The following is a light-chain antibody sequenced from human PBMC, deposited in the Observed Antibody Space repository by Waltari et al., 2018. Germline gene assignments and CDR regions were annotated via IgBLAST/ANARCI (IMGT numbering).Light chain of an antibody. J-gene: IGKJ3*01. CDR2: AAS. CDR1: QSISSY. CDR3: QQSSSTPPFT. Sequence: DIQMTQSPSSLSASVGDRVTITCRASQSISSYLNWYQQKPGKAPKLLIYAASRLQIGVPSRFSGSGSGTDFTLTINSLQPEDFATYYCQQSSSTPPFTFGPGTKVDIK. V-gene: IGKV1-39*01.